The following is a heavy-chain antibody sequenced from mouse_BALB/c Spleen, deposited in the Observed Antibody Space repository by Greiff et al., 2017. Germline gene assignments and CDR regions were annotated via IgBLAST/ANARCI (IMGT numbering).Heavy chain of an antibody. CDR2: IWSGGST. V-gene: IGHV2-2*02. D-gene: IGHD1-1*01. Sequence: VQLQQSGPGLVQPSQSLSITCTVSGFSLTSYGVHWVRQSPGKGLEWLGVIWSGGSTDYNAAFISRLSISKDNSKSQVFFKMNSLQANDTAIYYCARGITTVVATGGNYYAMDYWGQGTSVTVSS. CDR3: ARGITTVVATGGNYYAMDY. J-gene: IGHJ4*01. CDR1: GFSLTSYG.